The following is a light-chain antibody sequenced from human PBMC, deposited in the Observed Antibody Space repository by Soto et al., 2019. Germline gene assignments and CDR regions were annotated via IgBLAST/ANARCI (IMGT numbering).Light chain of an antibody. CDR3: STWDASLTALVI. Sequence: QPVLTQPPSASGTPGQRVTVSCSGGSSNIGTNSVNWYQQVPGTAPKLLIYSNNQRPSGVPDRFSGSKSGTSASLAISGLQSEDEADYYCSTWDASLTALVIFGGGTKVTVL. V-gene: IGLV1-44*01. CDR2: SNN. CDR1: SSNIGTNS. J-gene: IGLJ2*01.